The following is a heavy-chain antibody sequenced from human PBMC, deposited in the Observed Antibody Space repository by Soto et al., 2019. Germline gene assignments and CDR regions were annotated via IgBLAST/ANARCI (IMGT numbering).Heavy chain of an antibody. CDR1: GFTFSSYS. CDR2: ISSSSSTI. Sequence: PGGSLRLSCAASGFTFSSYSMNWVRQAPGKGLEWVSYISSSSSTIYYADSVKGRFTISRDNAKNSLYLQMNSLRDEDTAVYYCAREEQWLVRGGMDVCGQGTTVTVSS. V-gene: IGHV3-48*02. CDR3: AREEQWLVRGGMDV. J-gene: IGHJ6*02. D-gene: IGHD6-19*01.